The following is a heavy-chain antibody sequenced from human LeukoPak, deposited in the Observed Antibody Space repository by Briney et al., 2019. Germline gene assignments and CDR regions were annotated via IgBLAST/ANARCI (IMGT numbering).Heavy chain of an antibody. V-gene: IGHV4-39*02. CDR3: ARDPRSGYDLLDDY. J-gene: IGHJ4*02. D-gene: IGHD5-12*01. Sequence: SETLSLTSTVSGGSISSSSYYWGWIRQPPGKGLEWIGSLYYTGSTFYNPSLKSRVTIFVDASKNQFSLKLSSVTAADTAVYYCARDPRSGYDLLDDYWGQGTLVTVSS. CDR2: LYYTGST. CDR1: GGSISSSSYY.